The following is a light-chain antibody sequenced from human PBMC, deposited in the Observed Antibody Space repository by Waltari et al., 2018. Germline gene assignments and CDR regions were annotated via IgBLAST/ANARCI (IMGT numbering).Light chain of an antibody. CDR2: WAS. V-gene: IGKV4-1*01. J-gene: IGKJ1*01. Sequence: DIVMTQSPDSLAVSLGERATFNCKSSQTVLYRDNNKNYLTWYQQKPGQPPKLLVAWASIRESGVPDRLSASGSGTDFTLTISSLQAEDVAVYYCHQHYTTPWTFGQGTKVEIK. CDR3: HQHYTTPWT. CDR1: QTVLYRDNNKNY.